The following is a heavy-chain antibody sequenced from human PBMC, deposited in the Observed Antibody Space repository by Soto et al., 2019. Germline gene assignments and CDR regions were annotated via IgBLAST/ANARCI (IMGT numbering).Heavy chain of an antibody. CDR2: IHYSGST. D-gene: IGHD6-19*01. Sequence: PSETLSLTCTVSGGSISSGGYYWTWIRQHPGKGLEWIGYIHYSGSTYYNPSLKSRVTISVDTSKNQFSLKVSSVTAADTAVYYCARDVVGAVAGDYYYYGMDVWGQGTTVTVSS. J-gene: IGHJ6*02. CDR1: GGSISSGGYY. V-gene: IGHV4-31*03. CDR3: ARDVVGAVAGDYYYYGMDV.